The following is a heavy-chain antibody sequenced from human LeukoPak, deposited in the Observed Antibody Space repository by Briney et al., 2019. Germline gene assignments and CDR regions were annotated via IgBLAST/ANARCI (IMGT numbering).Heavy chain of an antibody. J-gene: IGHJ4*02. CDR2: ISGSGGTT. Sequence: GGSLRLSCAVSGFTFSSYAMSWVRQAPGKGLGWVSTISGSGGTTYYADSVKGRFTISRDNSKNTLYLQMNSLRAEDTAVYYCAKPVAGAGYFDYWGQGTLVTVSS. CDR1: GFTFSSYA. V-gene: IGHV3-23*01. CDR3: AKPVAGAGYFDY. D-gene: IGHD6-19*01.